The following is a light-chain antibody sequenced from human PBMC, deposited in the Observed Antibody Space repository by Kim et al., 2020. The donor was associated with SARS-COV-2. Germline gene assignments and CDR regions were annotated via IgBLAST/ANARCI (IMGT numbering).Light chain of an antibody. Sequence: LSASVGDRVTITCRASQNINSWLAWYQQKPGKAPKLLIYKASSLESGVPSRFSGSGSGTEFTLTISLQPDDFATYYCQQYSAHRTFGQGTKVDIK. CDR2: KAS. J-gene: IGKJ1*01. V-gene: IGKV1-5*03. CDR3: QQYSAHRT. CDR1: QNINSW.